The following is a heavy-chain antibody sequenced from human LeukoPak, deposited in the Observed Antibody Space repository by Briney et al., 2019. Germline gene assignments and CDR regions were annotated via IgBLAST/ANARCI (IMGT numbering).Heavy chain of an antibody. CDR1: GYTFTGYY. CDR2: INPNSGGT. J-gene: IGHJ4*01. D-gene: IGHD3-3*01. Sequence: ASVKVSCKASGYTFTGYYMHWVRQAPGQGLEWMGWINPNSGGTNYAQKFQGRVTITRDTSISTAYMELSRLRSDDTAVYYCASHYDFWSGYYPYWGQGTLVTVSS. V-gene: IGHV1-2*02. CDR3: ASHYDFWSGYYPY.